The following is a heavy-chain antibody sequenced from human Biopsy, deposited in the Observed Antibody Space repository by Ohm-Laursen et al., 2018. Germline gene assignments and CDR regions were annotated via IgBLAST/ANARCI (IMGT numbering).Heavy chain of an antibody. D-gene: IGHD3-10*01. Sequence: SETLSLTCSVSGGYISHYYWNWIRQPAGQGLEWIGRIYITGETDYNPSLKSRVTMSVDSSKKQFSLKLKSVTAADTAIYYCARAPPLIRGVVESWFDPWGQGILVTVSS. V-gene: IGHV4-4*07. J-gene: IGHJ5*02. CDR3: ARAPPLIRGVVESWFDP. CDR1: GGYISHYY. CDR2: IYITGET.